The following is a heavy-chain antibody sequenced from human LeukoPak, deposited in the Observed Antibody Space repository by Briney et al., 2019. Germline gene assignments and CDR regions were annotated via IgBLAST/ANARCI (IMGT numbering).Heavy chain of an antibody. CDR3: ARDDSLLQFGC. J-gene: IGHJ4*02. Sequence: PGGSLRLSCATSGFTFSHYGMNWVRHAPGKGLEWVSGIIPSGVTTYYADSVKGRFAISRDNSKDTVYLQMNSLRAEDTAVYYCARDDSLLQFGCWGQGTLVTVSS. CDR1: GFTFSHYG. CDR2: IIPSGVTT. V-gene: IGHV3-23*01. D-gene: IGHD5-24*01.